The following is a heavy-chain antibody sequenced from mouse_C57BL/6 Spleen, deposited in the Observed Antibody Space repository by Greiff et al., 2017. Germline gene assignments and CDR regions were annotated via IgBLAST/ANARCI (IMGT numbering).Heavy chain of an antibody. CDR2: INPSSGYT. D-gene: IGHD2-5*01. CDR1: GYTFTSYT. V-gene: IGHV1-4*01. Sequence: QVHVKQSGAELARPGASVKMSCKASGYTFTSYTMHWVKQRPGQGLEWIGYINPSSGYTKYNQKFKDKATLTADKSSSTAYMQLSSLTSEDSAVYYCARSYSNYPYYFDYWGQGTTLTVSS. J-gene: IGHJ2*01. CDR3: ARSYSNYPYYFDY.